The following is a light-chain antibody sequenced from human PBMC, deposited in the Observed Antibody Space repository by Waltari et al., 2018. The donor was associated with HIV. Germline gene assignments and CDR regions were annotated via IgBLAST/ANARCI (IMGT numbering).Light chain of an antibody. J-gene: IGLJ2*01. V-gene: IGLV2-14*01. CDR3: SSYTSSSTLV. Sequence: QSALTQPAPVSGSPGQSTTISCTATTCHVGGCNYVSWYQQHPGKAPKPMIYEVSHRPSGVSNRFSGSKSGNTASLTISGLQAEDEADYYCSSYTSSSTLVFGGGTKLTVL. CDR2: EVS. CDR1: TCHVGGCNY.